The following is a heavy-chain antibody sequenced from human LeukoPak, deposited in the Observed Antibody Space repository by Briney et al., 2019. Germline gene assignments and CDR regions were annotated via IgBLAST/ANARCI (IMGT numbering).Heavy chain of an antibody. Sequence: SETLSLTCAVSGYSISSGYYWGWIRQPPGKGLEWIGSLYHSGSTYYNPSLKSRVTISVDTSKNQFSLKLSSVTAADTAVYYCARGVGYYGSGSSNWFDPWGQGTLVTVSS. D-gene: IGHD3-10*01. CDR3: ARGVGYYGSGSSNWFDP. J-gene: IGHJ5*02. V-gene: IGHV4-38-2*01. CDR2: LYHSGST. CDR1: GYSISSGYY.